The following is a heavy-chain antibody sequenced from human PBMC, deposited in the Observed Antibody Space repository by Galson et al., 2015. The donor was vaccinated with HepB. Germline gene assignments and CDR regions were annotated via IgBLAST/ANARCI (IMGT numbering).Heavy chain of an antibody. V-gene: IGHV1-18*01. D-gene: IGHD1-1*01. CDR3: ARDSRLELRLNNYFSYGMDV. Sequence: SVKVSCKASGYSFSNYGLSWIRQAPGPGLEWMGWFSGHDGSTNYAQRFQGRVTMTADASTGTAYLELRNLRSDDTAVYYCARDSRLELRLNNYFSYGMDVWGQGSAVIVSS. CDR2: FSGHDGST. J-gene: IGHJ6*02. CDR1: GYSFSNYG.